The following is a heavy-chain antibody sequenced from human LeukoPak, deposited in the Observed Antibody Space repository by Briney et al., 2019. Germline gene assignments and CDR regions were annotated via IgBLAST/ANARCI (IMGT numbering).Heavy chain of an antibody. CDR1: GGSITSSNW. D-gene: IGHD4-11*01. J-gene: IGHJ5*02. Sequence: SGTLSLTCAVSGGSITSSNWWSWVRQPPGKGLEWIGEIYYTGNTNYNPSLKSRVTISVDKSNNQFSLNLSSVTAADTAVYYCAKSNAWDWFDPWGQGTLVTVSS. CDR3: AKSNAWDWFDP. V-gene: IGHV4-4*02. CDR2: IYYTGNT.